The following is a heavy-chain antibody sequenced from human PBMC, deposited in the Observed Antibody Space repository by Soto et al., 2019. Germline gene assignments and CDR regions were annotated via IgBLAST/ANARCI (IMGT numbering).Heavy chain of an antibody. CDR3: ARERDPRLSDH. CDR2: IKGDGSEK. J-gene: IGHJ4*02. D-gene: IGHD6-6*01. CDR1: GFTFNSFW. V-gene: IGHV3-7*03. Sequence: GGPLRLSCAASGFTFNSFWMNWCRQAQGKGLEWVATIKGDGSEKQYADAVKGRFTVSRDNAKNLVYLQMDSLRADDTALYYCARERDPRLSDHWGLGTLVTVS.